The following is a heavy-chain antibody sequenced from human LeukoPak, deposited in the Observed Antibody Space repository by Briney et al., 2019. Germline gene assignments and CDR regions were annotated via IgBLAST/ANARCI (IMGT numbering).Heavy chain of an antibody. J-gene: IGHJ4*02. CDR3: AKGLYRYYGSGSYTLEY. CDR1: GFTFSYYA. V-gene: IGHV3-23*01. CDR2: ISGGGTGA. D-gene: IGHD3-10*01. Sequence: GGSLRLSCAASGFTFSYYAMSWVRQAPGKGLEWVSAISGGGTGAVYADSVKGRFNISRDNSKNTMYLQMNSLRAEDTAVYYCAKGLYRYYGSGSYTLEYWGQGTQVTVSS.